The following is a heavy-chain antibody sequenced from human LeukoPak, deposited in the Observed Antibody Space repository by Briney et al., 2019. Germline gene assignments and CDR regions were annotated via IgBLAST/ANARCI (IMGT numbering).Heavy chain of an antibody. D-gene: IGHD1-1*01. Sequence: KPGESLKISCKGSGYSFTSYWIAWVRQMPGKGLEWMGIIYPDDSDSRYSPSFQGQVTISADKSISTAYLQWSSLKASDTAMYYCALVPTGSYTGFDYWGQGTLVTVSS. V-gene: IGHV5-51*01. J-gene: IGHJ4*02. CDR1: GYSFTSYW. CDR2: IYPDDSDS. CDR3: ALVPTGSYTGFDY.